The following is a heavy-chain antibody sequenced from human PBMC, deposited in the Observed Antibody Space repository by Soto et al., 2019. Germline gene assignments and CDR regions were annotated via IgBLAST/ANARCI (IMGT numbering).Heavy chain of an antibody. V-gene: IGHV1-46*01. D-gene: IGHD5-18*01. CDR3: ARALPRSSGYSYGALDY. Sequence: ASVKVSCKASGYTFTNYYMHWVRQAPGQGLEWMGIFNPSGTGTTYAQKFQGRVTMTRDTSTSTVYMELNSLRSDDTAVYYCARALPRSSGYSYGALDYWGQGTLVTVSS. CDR2: FNPSGTGT. J-gene: IGHJ4*02. CDR1: GYTFTNYY.